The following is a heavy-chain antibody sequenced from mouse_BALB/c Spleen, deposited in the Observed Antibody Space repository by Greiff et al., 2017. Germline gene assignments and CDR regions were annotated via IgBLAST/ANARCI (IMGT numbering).Heavy chain of an antibody. CDR1: SYTFTDYA. J-gene: IGHJ4*01. D-gene: IGHD1-1*01. CDR2: ISTYYGNT. CDR3: ARDYGRAMDY. Sequence: QVQLQQSGPELVRPGVSVKISCKGSSYTFTDYAMHWVKQSHAKSLEWIGVISTYYGNTNYNQKFKGKATMTVDKSSSTAYMELARLTSEDSAVYYCARDYGRAMDYWGQGTSVTVSS. V-gene: IGHV1-67*01.